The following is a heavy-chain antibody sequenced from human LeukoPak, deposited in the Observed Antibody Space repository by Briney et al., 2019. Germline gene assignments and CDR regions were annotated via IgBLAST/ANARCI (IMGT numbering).Heavy chain of an antibody. D-gene: IGHD3-3*01. CDR3: ARHATYYDFWSGYLPHYYFDY. CDR1: GGSISSYY. V-gene: IGHV4-59*08. Sequence: SETLSLTCTVSGGSISSYYWSWIRQPPGKGLEWIGYIYYSGSTNYNPSLKSRVTISVDTSKNQFSLKLSSVTAADTAVYYCARHATYYDFWSGYLPHYYFDYWGQGTLVTVSS. J-gene: IGHJ4*02. CDR2: IYYSGST.